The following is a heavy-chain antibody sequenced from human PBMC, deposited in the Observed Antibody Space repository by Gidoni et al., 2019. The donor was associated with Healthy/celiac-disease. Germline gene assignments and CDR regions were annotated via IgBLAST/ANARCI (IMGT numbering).Heavy chain of an antibody. J-gene: IGHJ2*01. CDR1: GFTFDDYA. CDR2: ISWNSGSI. Sequence: EVQLVESGGGLVQPGRSLRLSCAASGFTFDDYARHWVRQAPGKGLECVSGISWNSGSIGYADSVKGRFTISRDNAKNSLYLQMNSLRAEDTALYYCAKDIRGVAGTKGYWYFDLWGRGTLVTVSS. CDR3: AKDIRGVAGTKGYWYFDL. D-gene: IGHD6-19*01. V-gene: IGHV3-9*01.